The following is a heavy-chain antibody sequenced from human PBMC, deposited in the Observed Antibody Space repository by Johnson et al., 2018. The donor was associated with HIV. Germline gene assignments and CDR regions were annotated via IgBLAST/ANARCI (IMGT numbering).Heavy chain of an antibody. J-gene: IGHJ3*02. CDR2: ISYDGSNK. CDR3: ARELWEDDYYDSGGDAFDI. V-gene: IGHV3-30*03. D-gene: IGHD3-22*01. Sequence: QVQLVESGGGVVQPGRSLRLSCAASGFSFSSYGIHWVRQAPGKGLEWVALISYDGSNKYYAHSVKGRFTISRDNSKNTLYLQMNRLKPDDTAVYYCARELWEDDYYDSGGDAFDIWGQGTLVTVSS. CDR1: GFSFSSYG.